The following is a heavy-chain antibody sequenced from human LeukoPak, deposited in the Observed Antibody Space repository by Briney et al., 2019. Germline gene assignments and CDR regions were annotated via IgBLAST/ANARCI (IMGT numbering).Heavy chain of an antibody. J-gene: IGHJ4*02. Sequence: ASVQVSCKASGYTFTSYDINWVRQATAQGLEWMGWMNPNSGTTGYAHKFQGRVTITRNNSTITAYMELSGLRSEYTAVYYCARGRSTGDPCYFEFWGRGTRVTVSA. V-gene: IGHV1-8*03. CDR2: MNPNSGTT. CDR1: GYTFTSYD. CDR3: ARGRSTGDPCYFEF. D-gene: IGHD3-9*01.